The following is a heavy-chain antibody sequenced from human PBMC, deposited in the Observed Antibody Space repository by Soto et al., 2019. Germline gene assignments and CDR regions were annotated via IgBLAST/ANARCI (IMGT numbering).Heavy chain of an antibody. J-gene: IGHJ4*02. D-gene: IGHD2-2*01. CDR2: TYPGDSDT. CDR1: VYSFSNYW. CDR3: ARRMSSTEDFDY. V-gene: IGHV5-51*01. Sequence: PGESLKIACKASVYSFSNYWIGWVRQMPGRSLEWMGVTYPGDSDTRYSPSVQCQVTISADKSIDTAYLQWSSLKASDTAMYYCARRMSSTEDFDYWGQGTLVTVSS.